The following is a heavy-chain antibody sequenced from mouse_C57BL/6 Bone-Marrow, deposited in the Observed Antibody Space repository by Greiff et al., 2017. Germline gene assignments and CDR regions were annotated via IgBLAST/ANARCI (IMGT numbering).Heavy chain of an antibody. CDR2: IDPNSGGT. D-gene: IGHD3-2*02. J-gene: IGHJ3*01. CDR3: AREGDSSGYLAWFAY. Sequence: VQLQQPGAELVKPGASVKLSCKASGYTFTSYWMHWVKQRPGRGLGWIGRIDPNSGGTKYNEKFKSKATLTVDKPSSTAYMQLSSLTSEDSAVYYCAREGDSSGYLAWFAYWGQGTLVTVSA. V-gene: IGHV1-72*01. CDR1: GYTFTSYW.